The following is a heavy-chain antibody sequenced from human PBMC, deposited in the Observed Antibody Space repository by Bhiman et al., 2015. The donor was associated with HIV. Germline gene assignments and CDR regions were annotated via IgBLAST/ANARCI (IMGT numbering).Heavy chain of an antibody. J-gene: IGHJ3*02. CDR2: ISWNSALL. D-gene: IGHD4-17*01. CDR3: AKDWDGDYGTTNAFDI. V-gene: IGHV3-9*01. Sequence: EVQLVESGGGLVQPGRSLRLSCAASGFTFPHYAMHWLRLGPGKALEWVSGISWNSALLGYADSVKGRFTISRDNAKNSLYLQINSLRAEDTALYFCAKDWDGDYGTTNAFDIWGQGTMVTVSS. CDR1: GFTFPHYA.